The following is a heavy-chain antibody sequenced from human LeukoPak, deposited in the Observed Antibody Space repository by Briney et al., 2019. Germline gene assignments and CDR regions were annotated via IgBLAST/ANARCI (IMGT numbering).Heavy chain of an antibody. CDR3: ARDGDPFDY. CDR2: IYSDGKI. D-gene: IGHD3-10*01. CDR1: GFTVSSIY. Sequence: PGGSLRLSCAASGFTVSSIYMNWVRQAPGKGLEWVSVIYSDGKIFYADSVKGRFTISRDNSKNTVYLQMNSLRAEDTAVYYCARDGDPFDYWGQGTLVTVSS. J-gene: IGHJ4*02. V-gene: IGHV3-66*01.